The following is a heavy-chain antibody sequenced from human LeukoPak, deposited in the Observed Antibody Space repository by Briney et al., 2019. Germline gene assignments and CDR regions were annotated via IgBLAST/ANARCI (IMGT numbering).Heavy chain of an antibody. Sequence: GGSLRLSCAASGFTFSSYTMNWVRQAPGKGLEWVSSISSSSSYIYYADSVKGRFTISRNNAKNSLYLEMNSLRAEDTAVYYCARDPWTSSHYMDVWGKGTTVTVYS. CDR2: ISSSSSYI. V-gene: IGHV3-21*06. J-gene: IGHJ6*03. D-gene: IGHD2-2*01. CDR3: ARDPWTSSHYMDV. CDR1: GFTFSSYT.